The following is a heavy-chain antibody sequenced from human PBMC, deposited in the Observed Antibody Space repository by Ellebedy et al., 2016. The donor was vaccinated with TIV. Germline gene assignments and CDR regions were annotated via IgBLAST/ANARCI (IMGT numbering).Heavy chain of an antibody. CDR2: ISAYNGNT. Sequence: ASVKVSCXASGYTFTSYGISWVRQAPGQGLEWMGWISAYNGNTNYAQKLQGRVTMTTDTSTSTAYMELRSLRSDDTAVYYCARHVYSSSWYVPDDLDYWGQGTLVTVSS. CDR1: GYTFTSYG. D-gene: IGHD6-13*01. CDR3: ARHVYSSSWYVPDDLDY. V-gene: IGHV1-18*01. J-gene: IGHJ4*02.